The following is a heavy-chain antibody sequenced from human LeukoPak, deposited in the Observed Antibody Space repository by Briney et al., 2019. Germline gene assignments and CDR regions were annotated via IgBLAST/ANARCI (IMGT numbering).Heavy chain of an antibody. CDR2: ISGSGGST. CDR3: AKDYGYSYGHFDY. J-gene: IGHJ4*02. V-gene: IGHV3-23*01. D-gene: IGHD5-18*01. CDR1: GFTFSSYA. Sequence: GGSLRLSCAASGFTFSSYAMSWVRQAPGKGLEWVSAISGSGGSTYYADSVKGRFTISRDSSKNTLYLQMNSLRAEDTAVYYCAKDYGYSYGHFDYWGQGTLVTVSS.